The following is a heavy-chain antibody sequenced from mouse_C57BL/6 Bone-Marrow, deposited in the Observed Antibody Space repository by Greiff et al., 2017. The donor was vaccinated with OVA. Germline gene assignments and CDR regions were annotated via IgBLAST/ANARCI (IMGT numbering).Heavy chain of an antibody. J-gene: IGHJ4*01. V-gene: IGHV1-75*01. CDR2: IFPGSGST. Sequence: VKLMESGPELVKPGASVKISCKASGYTFTDYYINWVKQRPGQGLEWIGWIFPGSGSTYYNEKFKGKATLTVDKSSSTAYMLLSSLTSEDSAVYFCARDWASTVVPDYYAMDYWGQGTSVTVSS. CDR3: ARDWASTVVPDYYAMDY. D-gene: IGHD1-1*01. CDR1: GYTFTDYY.